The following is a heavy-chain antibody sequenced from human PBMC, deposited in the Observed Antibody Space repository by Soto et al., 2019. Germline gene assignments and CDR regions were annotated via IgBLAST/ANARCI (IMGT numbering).Heavy chain of an antibody. CDR1: GFTFRNHG. CDR3: ARDVGWEQLLGH. CDR2: IWHDGSNK. D-gene: IGHD1-26*01. V-gene: IGHV3-33*01. J-gene: IGHJ4*02. Sequence: QVQLVESGGGVVQPGRSRRLSCETSGFTFRNHGMHWVRQAPGKGLEWVAVIWHDGSNKFYADSVKGRFTVSRDDSKNTMYLQMNSLRAEDTAVYYCARDVGWEQLLGHWGQGTLVTVSS.